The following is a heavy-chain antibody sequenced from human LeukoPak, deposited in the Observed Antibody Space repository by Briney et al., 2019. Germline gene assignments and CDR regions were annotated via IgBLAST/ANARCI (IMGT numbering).Heavy chain of an antibody. Sequence: ASVKVSCKASGYTFTSYDINWVRQATGQGLEWMGWMNPNSGNTGYAQKFQGRVTMTRNTSISTAYMELSSLRSEDTAVYYCASLFIREYDSSGYIEYWGQGTLVTVSS. D-gene: IGHD3-22*01. CDR1: GYTFTSYD. CDR3: ASLFIREYDSSGYIEY. J-gene: IGHJ4*02. V-gene: IGHV1-8*01. CDR2: MNPNSGNT.